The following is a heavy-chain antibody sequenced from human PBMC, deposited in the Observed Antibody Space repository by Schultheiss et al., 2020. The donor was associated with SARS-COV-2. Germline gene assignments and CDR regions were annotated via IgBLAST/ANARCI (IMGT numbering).Heavy chain of an antibody. V-gene: IGHV3-7*01. J-gene: IGHJ6*02. Sequence: GGSLRLSCAASGFTFSSYWMSWVRQAPGKGLEWVANIKQDGSEKYYVDSVKGRFTISRDNAKNSLYLQMNSLRAEDTAVYYCARTEDYDFWSGYFARNYYYGMDVWGQGTTVTVSS. D-gene: IGHD3-3*01. CDR2: IKQDGSEK. CDR3: ARTEDYDFWSGYFARNYYYGMDV. CDR1: GFTFSSYW.